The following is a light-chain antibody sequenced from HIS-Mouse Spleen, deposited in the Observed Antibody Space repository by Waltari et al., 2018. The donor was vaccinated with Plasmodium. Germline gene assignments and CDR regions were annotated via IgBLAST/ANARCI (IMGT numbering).Light chain of an antibody. CDR3: QQYYSYPLT. CDR1: QGISSY. CDR2: AAS. V-gene: IGKV1-8*01. Sequence: AIRMTQSPSSFPASTGDRVTITCRASQGISSYLAWYQQKPWKAPKLLIYAASTLQSGVPSRFSGSGSGTDFTLTISCLQSEDFATYYCQQYYSYPLTFGGGTKVEIK. J-gene: IGKJ4*01.